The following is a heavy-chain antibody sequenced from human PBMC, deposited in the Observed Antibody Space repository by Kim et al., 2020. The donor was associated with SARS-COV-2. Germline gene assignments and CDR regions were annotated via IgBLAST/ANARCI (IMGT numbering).Heavy chain of an antibody. V-gene: IGHV4-31*03. J-gene: IGHJ4*02. CDR3: ARDRYCSGGSCPGRYFDY. Sequence: SETLSLTCTVSGGSISSGGYYWSWIRQHPGKGLEWIGYIYYSGSTYYNPSLKSRVTISVDTSKNQFSLKLSSVTAADTAVYYCARDRYCSGGSCPGRYFDYWGQGTLVTVSS. CDR2: IYYSGST. D-gene: IGHD2-15*01. CDR1: GGSISSGGYY.